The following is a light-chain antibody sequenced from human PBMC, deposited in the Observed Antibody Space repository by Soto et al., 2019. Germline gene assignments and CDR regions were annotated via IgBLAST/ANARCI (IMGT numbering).Light chain of an antibody. Sequence: QSALTQPASVSGSPGQSITISCTGTSSDVGSHNLASWYQQHPGQAPKLMIYEVSKRPLGVSARFSASKSGNTASLTISGLQAEDEADYYCFSYGGSRAVFGGGTQLTVL. CDR2: EVS. CDR3: FSYGGSRAV. CDR1: SSDVGSHNL. V-gene: IGLV2-23*02. J-gene: IGLJ7*01.